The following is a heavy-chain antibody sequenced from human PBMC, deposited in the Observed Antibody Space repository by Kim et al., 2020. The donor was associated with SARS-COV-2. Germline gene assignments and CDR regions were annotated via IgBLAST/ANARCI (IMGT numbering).Heavy chain of an antibody. D-gene: IGHD3-22*01. Sequence: ASVKVSYKVSGFTLTDLSMHWVRQAVGKGLEWMGGFDPEDGETIYAQKFQGRVTMTEDTSTDTAYMELSSLRSEDTAVYYCATAGFYYDSSGFYHAFDIWGQGTMVTVSS. CDR2: FDPEDGET. CDR3: ATAGFYYDSSGFYHAFDI. CDR1: GFTLTDLS. J-gene: IGHJ3*02. V-gene: IGHV1-24*01.